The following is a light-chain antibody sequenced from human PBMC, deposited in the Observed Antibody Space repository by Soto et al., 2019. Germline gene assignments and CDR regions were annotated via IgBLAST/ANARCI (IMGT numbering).Light chain of an antibody. V-gene: IGKV3-15*01. J-gene: IGKJ5*01. CDR3: QQYEKWPPPIT. CDR2: GAS. Sequence: EIVMTQSPANLSLSPGDRATLSCRAGQPLNNNVAWYQHKPGQAPRLLIYGASTRATGISARFSGSGSGTEFTRTISSLQSQAFACYYCQQYEKWPPPITFGQGTRLEIK. CDR1: QPLNNN.